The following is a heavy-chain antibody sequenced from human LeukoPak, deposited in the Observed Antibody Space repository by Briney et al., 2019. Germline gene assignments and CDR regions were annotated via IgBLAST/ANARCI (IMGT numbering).Heavy chain of an antibody. J-gene: IGHJ4*02. V-gene: IGHV4-59*08. CDR1: GGSISSYY. CDR2: IYYSGST. Sequence: NSSETLSLTCTVSGGSISSYYWSWIRQPPGKGLEWIGYIYYSGSTNYNPSLKSRVTISVDTSKNQFSLKLNSVTAADTAVYYCARRTVAAAGTIFDYWGQGTLVTVSS. CDR3: ARRTVAAAGTIFDY. D-gene: IGHD6-13*01.